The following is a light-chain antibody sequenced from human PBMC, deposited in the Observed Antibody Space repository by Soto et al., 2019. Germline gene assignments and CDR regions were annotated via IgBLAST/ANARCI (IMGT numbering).Light chain of an antibody. V-gene: IGLV2-23*01. CDR3: CSYADSQV. Sequence: QSALTQPASMSGSPGQSITISCTGTSSDFGSYNLVSWYQHHPGKAPKLMIYEGSKRPSGVSNRFSGAKSGNTASLTISGLQAEDEADYYCCSYADSQVFGGGTKLTVL. CDR1: SSDFGSYNL. CDR2: EGS. J-gene: IGLJ2*01.